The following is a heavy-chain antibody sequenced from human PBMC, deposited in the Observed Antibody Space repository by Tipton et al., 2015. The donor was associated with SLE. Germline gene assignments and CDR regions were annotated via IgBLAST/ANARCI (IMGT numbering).Heavy chain of an antibody. CDR3: ARGRGELPFDY. V-gene: IGHV4-34*01. J-gene: IGHJ4*02. CDR2: INHSGST. D-gene: IGHD1-26*01. CDR1: GGSISGYY. Sequence: TLSLTCTVSGGSISGYYWSWIRQPPGKGLEWIGEINHSGSTNYNPSLKSRVTISVDTSKNQFSLKLSSVTAADTAVYYCARGRGELPFDYWGQGTLVTVSS.